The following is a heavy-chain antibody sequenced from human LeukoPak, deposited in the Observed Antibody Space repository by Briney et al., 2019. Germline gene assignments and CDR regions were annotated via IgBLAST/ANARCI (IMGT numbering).Heavy chain of an antibody. V-gene: IGHV3-48*03. Sequence: SGGSLRLSCAASGFTFSSYEMNWVRQAPGKGLEWVSYISSSGSTIHYADSVKGRFTISRDNAKNSLYLQMNSLRAEDTAVYYCARDYSGGGVDYWGQGTLVTVSS. CDR1: GFTFSSYE. CDR3: ARDYSGGGVDY. D-gene: IGHD1-26*01. J-gene: IGHJ4*02. CDR2: ISSSGSTI.